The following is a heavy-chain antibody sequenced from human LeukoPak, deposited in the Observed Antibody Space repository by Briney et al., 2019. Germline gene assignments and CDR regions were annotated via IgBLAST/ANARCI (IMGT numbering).Heavy chain of an antibody. Sequence: SETLSLTCAVSGGSLSGYYWNWIRQPPGKGLGWIGYVNAVGSTKYNPSLSSRLTISVDKSKNQFSLKLNSVTAADSAVYFCARRVPAASGGGFDYWGQGTLVAVSS. CDR1: GGSLSGYY. CDR3: ARRVPAASGGGFDY. V-gene: IGHV4-4*08. CDR2: VNAVGST. J-gene: IGHJ4*02. D-gene: IGHD2-2*01.